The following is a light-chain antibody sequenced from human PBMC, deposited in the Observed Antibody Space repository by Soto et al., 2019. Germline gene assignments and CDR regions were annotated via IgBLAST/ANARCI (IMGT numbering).Light chain of an antibody. CDR1: QSVSTN. CDR3: QQYYSAPLT. Sequence: EIVMTQSPATLSVSPGASATLSCRASQSVSTNLAWYQQKPGQVPRVLIYGASTRATEIPARFSGSGSGTDFTLTISSLQAEDVAVYYCQQYYSAPLTFSGGTKVDIK. V-gene: IGKV3-15*01. J-gene: IGKJ4*01. CDR2: GAS.